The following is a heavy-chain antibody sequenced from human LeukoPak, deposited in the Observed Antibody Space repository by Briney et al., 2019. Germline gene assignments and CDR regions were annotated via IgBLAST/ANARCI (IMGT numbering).Heavy chain of an antibody. CDR1: GGSISSSSYY. J-gene: IGHJ6*03. CDR2: IYYSGST. V-gene: IGHV4-39*01. CDR3: ARQASYCSSTSCYSGRNYYYYYYMDV. Sequence: SETLSLTCTVPGGSISSSSYYWGWIRQPPGKGLEWIGSIYYSGSTYYNPSLKSRVTISVDTSKNQFSLKLSSVTAADTAVYYCARQASYCSSTSCYSGRNYYYYYYMDVWGKGTTVTVSS. D-gene: IGHD2-2*01.